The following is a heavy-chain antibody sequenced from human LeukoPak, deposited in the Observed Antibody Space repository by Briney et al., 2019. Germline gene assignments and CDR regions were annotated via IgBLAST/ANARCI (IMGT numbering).Heavy chain of an antibody. J-gene: IGHJ4*02. CDR1: GYTFTGYY. CDR2: INPNSGGT. D-gene: IGHD2-21*02. Sequence: ASAKVSCKASGYTFTGYYMHWVRQAPGQGLEWMGWINPNSGGTNYAQKFQGRVTMTRDTSISTAYMELSRLRSDDTAVYYCARVGLCGGDCYYFDYWGQGILVTVSS. CDR3: ARVGLCGGDCYYFDY. V-gene: IGHV1-2*02.